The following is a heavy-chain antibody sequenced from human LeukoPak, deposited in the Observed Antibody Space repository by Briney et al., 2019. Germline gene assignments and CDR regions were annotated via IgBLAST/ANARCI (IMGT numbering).Heavy chain of an antibody. D-gene: IGHD6-6*01. Sequence: GGSLRLSCAASGFTFSSYSMNWVRQAPGKGLEWVSSISSSSSYIYYADSVKGRFTIPRDNAKNSLYLQMNSLRAEDTAVYYCARDSAARGFDYWGQGILVTVSS. V-gene: IGHV3-21*01. J-gene: IGHJ4*02. CDR3: ARDSAARGFDY. CDR2: ISSSSSYI. CDR1: GFTFSSYS.